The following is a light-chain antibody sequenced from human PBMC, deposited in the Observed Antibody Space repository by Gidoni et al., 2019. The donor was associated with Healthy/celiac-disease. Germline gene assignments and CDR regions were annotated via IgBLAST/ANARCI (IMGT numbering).Light chain of an antibody. CDR1: SSDVGGYNY. CDR2: EVS. Sequence: QSALTQPASVSGSPGQSITISCTGTSSDVGGYNYVSWYQQHPGKAPKLMIYEVSNRPSGVSNRFSGSKSGNTASLTISGLQAEDDADYSCSSYTSSSTRVVFGGGTKLTVL. CDR3: SSYTSSSTRVV. V-gene: IGLV2-14*01. J-gene: IGLJ2*01.